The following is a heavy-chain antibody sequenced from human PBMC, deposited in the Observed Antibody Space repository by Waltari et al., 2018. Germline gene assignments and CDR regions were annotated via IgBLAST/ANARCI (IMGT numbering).Heavy chain of an antibody. Sequence: QVQLVQSGAEVKKPGSSVKVSCKASGGTFRSYAISWVRQAPGQGLEWMGGIIPIFGTANYAQKFQGRVTITTDESTSTAYMELSSLRSEDTAVYYCARDRKQQLGSRYFDLWGRGTLVTVSS. J-gene: IGHJ2*01. CDR2: IIPIFGTA. CDR3: ARDRKQQLGSRYFDL. V-gene: IGHV1-69*05. D-gene: IGHD6-13*01. CDR1: GGTFRSYA.